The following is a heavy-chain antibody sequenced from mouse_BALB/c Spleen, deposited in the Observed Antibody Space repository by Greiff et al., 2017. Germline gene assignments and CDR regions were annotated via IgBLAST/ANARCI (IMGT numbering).Heavy chain of an antibody. V-gene: IGHV5-9-3*01. CDR1: GFTFSSYA. D-gene: IGHD2-1*01. CDR2: ISSGGSYT. CDR3: ARHYGNCDYYAMDY. J-gene: IGHJ4*01. Sequence: EVKLVESGGGLVKPGGSLKLSCAASGFTFSSYAMSWVRQTPEKRLEWVATISSGGSYTYYPDSVKGRFTISRDNAKNTLYLQMSSLRSEDTAMYYCARHYGNCDYYAMDYWGQGTSVTVSS.